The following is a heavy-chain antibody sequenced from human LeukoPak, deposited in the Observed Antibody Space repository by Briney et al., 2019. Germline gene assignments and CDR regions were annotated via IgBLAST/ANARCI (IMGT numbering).Heavy chain of an antibody. CDR1: GGSISSSSYY. J-gene: IGHJ4*02. D-gene: IGHD5-18*01. Sequence: KASETLSLTCTVSGGSISSSSYYWGWIRQPPGKGLEGIGSIYYSGSTYYNPSLKSRVTISVDTSRYQFSLKLSSVTAADTAVYYCASHRGYSYGYNYWGQGTLVTVSS. CDR3: ASHRGYSYGYNY. V-gene: IGHV4-39*01. CDR2: IYYSGST.